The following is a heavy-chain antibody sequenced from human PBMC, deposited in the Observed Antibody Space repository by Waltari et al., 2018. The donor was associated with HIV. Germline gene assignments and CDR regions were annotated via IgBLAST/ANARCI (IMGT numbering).Heavy chain of an antibody. CDR2: ISWDGGST. Sequence: EVQLLESGGVVVQPGGSLRLSCAASGFTFADYAMHWVRQAPGKGLEWVSLISWDGGSTYYADSVKGRFTISRDNSKNSLYLQMNSLRAEDTALYYCSTYGDSEAFDIWGQGTMVTVSS. V-gene: IGHV3-43D*03. J-gene: IGHJ3*02. D-gene: IGHD4-17*01. CDR3: STYGDSEAFDI. CDR1: GFTFADYA.